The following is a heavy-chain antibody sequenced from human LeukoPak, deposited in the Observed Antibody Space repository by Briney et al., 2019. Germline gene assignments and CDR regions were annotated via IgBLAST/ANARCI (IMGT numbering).Heavy chain of an antibody. CDR1: GFTFSSYA. CDR2: ISYDGSNK. D-gene: IGHD4-17*01. CDR3: ARDPPSAVTSTSAFDY. Sequence: GGSLRLSCAASGFTFSSYAMHWVRQAPGKGLEWVAVISYDGSNKYYADSVKGRFAISRDNSKNTLYLQMNSLRAEDTAVYYCARDPPSAVTSTSAFDYWGQGTLVTVSS. V-gene: IGHV3-30*09. J-gene: IGHJ4*02.